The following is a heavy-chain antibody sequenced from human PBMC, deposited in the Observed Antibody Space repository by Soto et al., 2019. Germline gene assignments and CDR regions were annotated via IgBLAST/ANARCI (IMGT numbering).Heavy chain of an antibody. Sequence: GGSLRLSCEASGFTLRSYGMYWLRQAPGKGLEWVALISYDGDNEYYADSVKGRFTISRDNYKYTLSLQMDSLRPEDTAVYSCPTHTPSYPSGTHSTIDNWGQGTLVTVSS. CDR3: PTHTPSYPSGTHSTIDN. V-gene: IGHV3-30*03. CDR2: ISYDGDNE. D-gene: IGHD2-21*01. J-gene: IGHJ4*02. CDR1: GFTLRSYG.